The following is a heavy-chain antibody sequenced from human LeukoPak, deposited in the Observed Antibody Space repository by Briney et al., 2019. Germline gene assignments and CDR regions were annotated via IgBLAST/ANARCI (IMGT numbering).Heavy chain of an antibody. CDR1: GFTFSRYS. CDR2: ISSSSSYI. Sequence: GGSLRLSCAASGFTFSRYSMIWVRQAPGKGLEWVSSISSSSSYIYYADSVKGRSTISRDNAKNSLYLQMNSLRAEDTAVYYCARGREGYSYEFDYWGQGTLVTVSS. V-gene: IGHV3-21*01. CDR3: ARGREGYSYEFDY. D-gene: IGHD5-18*01. J-gene: IGHJ4*02.